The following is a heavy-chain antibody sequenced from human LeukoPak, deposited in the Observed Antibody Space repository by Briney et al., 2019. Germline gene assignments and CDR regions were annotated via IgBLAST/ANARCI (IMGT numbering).Heavy chain of an antibody. V-gene: IGHV3-48*04. J-gene: IGHJ6*04. CDR2: ISSSGSTI. CDR1: GFTFSSYS. Sequence: GGSLRLSCSASGFTFSSYSMSWVRQAPGKGLEWVSYISSSGSTIYYADSVKGRFTISRDNAKNSLYLQMNSLRAEDTAVYYCAELGITMIGGVWGKGTTVTISS. D-gene: IGHD3-10*02. CDR3: AELGITMIGGV.